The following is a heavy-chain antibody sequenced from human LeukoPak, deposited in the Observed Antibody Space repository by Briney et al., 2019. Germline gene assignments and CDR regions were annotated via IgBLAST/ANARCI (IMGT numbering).Heavy chain of an antibody. D-gene: IGHD5-12*01. CDR3: ARDISGYDYFDY. J-gene: IGHJ4*02. CDR2: IYYSGST. V-gene: IGHV4-59*01. CDR1: GGSISSYY. Sequence: PSETLSLTCTVSGGSISSYYWSWIRQPPGKGLEWIGYIYYSGSTNYNPSLKSRVTISVDTSKNQFSLKLSSVTAADTAVYYCARDISGYDYFDYWGQGTLVTVSS.